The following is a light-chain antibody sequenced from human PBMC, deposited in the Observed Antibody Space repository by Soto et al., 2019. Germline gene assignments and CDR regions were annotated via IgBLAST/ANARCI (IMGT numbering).Light chain of an antibody. V-gene: IGKV1-39*01. Sequence: DIQMTQSPSSLSASVGDRVTITCRASQSILRYLNWYQQKPGKAPKLLIYGTSTLHSGVPSRFSGSGSGTDFTLTITTLQPEDFATYYCQQLRMYPSTFGGGTKVEIK. CDR2: GTS. J-gene: IGKJ4*01. CDR1: QSILRY. CDR3: QQLRMYPST.